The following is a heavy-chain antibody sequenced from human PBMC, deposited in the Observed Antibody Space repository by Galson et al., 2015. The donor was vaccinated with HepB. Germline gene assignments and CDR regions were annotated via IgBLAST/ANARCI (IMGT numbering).Heavy chain of an antibody. CDR3: ARLDPVGVTFDI. V-gene: IGHV5-51*01. Sequence: QSGAEVKKPVESLKISCQGSGYNFTSYWIGWVRQMPGKGLEWMGIIYPGDSDTRYRPSFQGPVTISADKSFSTAYLQWSSLKDSDTAMYFCARLDPVGVTFDIWGQGTMVPVSP. CDR2: IYPGDSDT. CDR1: GYNFTSYW. D-gene: IGHD3-10*01. J-gene: IGHJ3*02.